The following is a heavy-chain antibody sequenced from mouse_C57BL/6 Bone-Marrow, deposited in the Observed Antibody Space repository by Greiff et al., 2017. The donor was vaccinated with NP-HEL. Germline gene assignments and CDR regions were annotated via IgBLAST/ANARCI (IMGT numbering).Heavy chain of an antibody. V-gene: IGHV5-4*01. J-gene: IGHJ3*01. CDR1: GFTFSSYA. Sequence: EVQLQESGGGLVKPGGSLKLSCAASGFTFSSYAMSWVRQTPEKRLEWVATISDGGSYTYYPDNVKGRFTISRDNAKNNLYLQMSHLKSEDTAMYYCARLGRFAYWGQGTLVTVSA. CDR2: ISDGGSYT. D-gene: IGHD4-1*01. CDR3: ARLGRFAY.